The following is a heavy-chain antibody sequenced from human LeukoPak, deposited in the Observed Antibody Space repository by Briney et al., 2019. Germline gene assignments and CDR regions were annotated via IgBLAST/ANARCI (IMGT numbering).Heavy chain of an antibody. CDR1: GFTFSTYG. Sequence: GGSLRLSCAASGFTFSTYGMSWVRQAPGRGLEWVSAISGSGGSTYYADSVKGRFTISRDNSKSTLYLQMNSVRAEDTAVYYCAKEVRYFAWLDYWGQGTLVTVSS. CDR3: AKEVRYFAWLDY. V-gene: IGHV3-23*01. J-gene: IGHJ4*02. D-gene: IGHD3-9*01. CDR2: ISGSGGST.